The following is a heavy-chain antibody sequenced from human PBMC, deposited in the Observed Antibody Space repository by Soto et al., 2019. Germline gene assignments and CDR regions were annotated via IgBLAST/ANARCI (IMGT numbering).Heavy chain of an antibody. D-gene: IGHD6-19*01. Sequence: ASVKVSCKASGYTFTSYYVHWVRQAPGQGLEWMGIINPSGGSTSYAQKFQGRVTMTRDTSTSTVYMELSSLRSEDTAVYYCARENGIAVAGTYYYYGMDVWGQGTTVTVSS. CDR1: GYTFTSYY. J-gene: IGHJ6*02. CDR2: INPSGGST. CDR3: ARENGIAVAGTYYYYGMDV. V-gene: IGHV1-46*01.